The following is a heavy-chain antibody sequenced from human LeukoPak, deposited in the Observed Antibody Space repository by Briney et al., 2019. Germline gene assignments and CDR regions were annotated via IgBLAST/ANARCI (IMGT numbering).Heavy chain of an antibody. Sequence: ASVKVSCKASGYTFTGYYMHWVRQAPGQGLEWMGWINPNSGGTNYAQKFQGRVTMTRDTSISTAYMELSRLRSDDTAVYYCARDPSSGSGSYYKPSPYFDYWGQGTLVTVSS. CDR1: GYTFTGYY. V-gene: IGHV1-2*02. CDR3: ARDPSSGSGSYYKPSPYFDY. D-gene: IGHD3-10*01. J-gene: IGHJ4*02. CDR2: INPNSGGT.